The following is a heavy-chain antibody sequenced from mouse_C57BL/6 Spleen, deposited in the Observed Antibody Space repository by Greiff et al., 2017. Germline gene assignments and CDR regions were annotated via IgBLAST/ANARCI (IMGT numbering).Heavy chain of an antibody. CDR2: INPSDSYT. V-gene: IGHV1-69*01. CDR1: GYTFTSYW. J-gene: IGHJ3*01. CDR3: ARTAQAAWFAY. D-gene: IGHD3-2*02. Sequence: VQLQQPGAELVMPGASVKLSCKASGYTFTSYWMHWVKQRPGQGLEWIGEINPSDSYTNYNQKFKGKSTLTVDKTSSTAYMQRSSLTSEDSAVYYGARTAQAAWFAYWGQGTLVTVSA.